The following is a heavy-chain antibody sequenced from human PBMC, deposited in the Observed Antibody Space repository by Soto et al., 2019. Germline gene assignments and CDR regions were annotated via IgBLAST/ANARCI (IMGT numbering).Heavy chain of an antibody. CDR3: ARHMGASSWWPFDS. Sequence: QLQLQESGPGLVKPSETLSLTCTVSGGSISSSSYYWGWIRQPPGKGLEWIGSLYYNGNIQYNPSLTSRVTTSVDTSKNQFSLRLSSVTAADTALYYCARHMGASSWWPFDSWGQGTLVTVSS. J-gene: IGHJ4*02. CDR2: LYYNGNI. CDR1: GGSISSSSYY. D-gene: IGHD6-13*01. V-gene: IGHV4-39*01.